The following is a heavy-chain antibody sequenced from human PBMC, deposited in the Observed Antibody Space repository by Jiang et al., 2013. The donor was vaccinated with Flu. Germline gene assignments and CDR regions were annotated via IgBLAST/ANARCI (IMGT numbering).Heavy chain of an antibody. CDR2: ISGSGGGT. Sequence: ISGSGGGTYYADSVKGRFTISRDNSKNTLYLQMNSLRAEDTAVYYCAGPAAIPILFDYWGQGTPGHRLL. J-gene: IGHJ4*02. CDR3: AGPAAIPILFDY. D-gene: IGHD2-2*01. V-gene: IGHV3-23*01.